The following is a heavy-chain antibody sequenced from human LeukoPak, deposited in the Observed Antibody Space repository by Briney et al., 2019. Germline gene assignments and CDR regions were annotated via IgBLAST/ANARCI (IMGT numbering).Heavy chain of an antibody. CDR3: ARGLGVVRGVINDY. J-gene: IGHJ4*02. CDR2: ISSSSSYI. Sequence: PGGSLRLSCAASGFTFSSYSMNWVRQAPGKGLEWVSSISSSSSYIYYADSVKGRFTISRDNAKNSLYLQMNSLRAEDTAVYYCARGLGVVRGVINDYWGQGTLVTVSS. D-gene: IGHD3-10*01. V-gene: IGHV3-21*01. CDR1: GFTFSSYS.